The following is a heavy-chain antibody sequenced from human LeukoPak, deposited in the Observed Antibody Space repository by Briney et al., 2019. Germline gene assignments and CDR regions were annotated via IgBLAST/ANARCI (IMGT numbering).Heavy chain of an antibody. CDR3: ARANGIAVAGYYFDY. CDR2: INHSGST. Sequence: PSETLSLTCAVYGGSFSGYYWSWIRQPPGKGLEWIGEINHSGSTNYNPSLTSRVTISVDTSKNQFSLKLSSVTAADTAVYYCARANGIAVAGYYFDYWGQGTLVTVSS. V-gene: IGHV4-34*01. J-gene: IGHJ4*02. D-gene: IGHD6-19*01. CDR1: GGSFSGYY.